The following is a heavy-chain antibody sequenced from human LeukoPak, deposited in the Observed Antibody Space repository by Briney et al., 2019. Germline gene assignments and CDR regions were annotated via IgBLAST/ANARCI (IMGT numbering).Heavy chain of an antibody. CDR3: ARDWYGSGSYYRLDFDY. D-gene: IGHD3-10*01. J-gene: IGHJ4*02. CDR1: GGSFSGHY. Sequence: SETLYLTCAVYGGSFSGHYWSWIRQPPGKGLEWIGEINHSGSTNYNPSLKSRVTISVDTSKNQFSLKLSSVTAADTAVYYCARDWYGSGSYYRLDFDYWGQGTLVTVSS. V-gene: IGHV4-34*01. CDR2: INHSGST.